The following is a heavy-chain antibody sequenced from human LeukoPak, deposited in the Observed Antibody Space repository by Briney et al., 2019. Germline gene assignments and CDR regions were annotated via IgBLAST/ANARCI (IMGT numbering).Heavy chain of an antibody. D-gene: IGHD2-2*01. J-gene: IGHJ4*02. V-gene: IGHV1-2*02. CDR3: ARGYCSSTSCYPPGGY. Sequence: ASVKVSCKASGYTFTDYYMHWVRQAPGQGLEWMGWINPNSGGTNYAQKFQGRVTLTRDTSISTAYMELSSLRSDDTAVYYCARGYCSSTSCYPPGGYWGQGTLVTVSS. CDR1: GYTFTDYY. CDR2: INPNSGGT.